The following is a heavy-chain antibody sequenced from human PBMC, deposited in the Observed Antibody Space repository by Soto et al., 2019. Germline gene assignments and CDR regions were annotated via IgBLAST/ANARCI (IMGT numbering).Heavy chain of an antibody. CDR1: GFTFSSYA. Sequence: QVQLVESGGGVVQPGRSLRLSCAASGFTFSSYAMHWVRQAPGKGLEWVAVISYDGSNKYYADSVKGRFTISRDNSKNTLYLQMNSLRAEDTAVYYCARDRKYGVQSLIDYWGQGTLVTVSS. CDR2: ISYDGSNK. D-gene: IGHD3-3*01. V-gene: IGHV3-30-3*01. J-gene: IGHJ4*02. CDR3: ARDRKYGVQSLIDY.